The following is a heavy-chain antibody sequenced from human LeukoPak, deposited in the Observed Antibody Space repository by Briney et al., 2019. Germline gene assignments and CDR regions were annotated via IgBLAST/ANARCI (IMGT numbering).Heavy chain of an antibody. CDR2: IKQDGSEK. D-gene: IGHD3-22*01. CDR3: ARGKYDSSGYPLLGFDY. CDR1: GLTFNNYW. V-gene: IGHV3-7*01. J-gene: IGHJ4*02. Sequence: GGSLRLSCAASGLTFNNYWMNWVRQAAGKGLEWVDNIKQDGSEKKYVDSVKGRFTISRDNDKKSLSLKMNRLRAEDTAVYYCARGKYDSSGYPLLGFDYWGQGTLVTVSS.